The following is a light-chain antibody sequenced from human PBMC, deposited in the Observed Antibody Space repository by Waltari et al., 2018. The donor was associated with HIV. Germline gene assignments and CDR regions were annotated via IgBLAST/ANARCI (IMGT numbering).Light chain of an antibody. CDR1: SSNIGSNY. CDR3: AAWDDSLSAPV. V-gene: IGLV1-47*01. CDR2: RNN. Sequence: QSVLTQPPSASGTPGQRVTISCSGSSSNIGSNYVYWYQQLPGPTPKLLIYRNNPRPAGVPDRFAGSKSGTSTSRAISGLRSEDEADYYCAAWDDSLSAPVFGGGTKLTVL. J-gene: IGLJ3*02.